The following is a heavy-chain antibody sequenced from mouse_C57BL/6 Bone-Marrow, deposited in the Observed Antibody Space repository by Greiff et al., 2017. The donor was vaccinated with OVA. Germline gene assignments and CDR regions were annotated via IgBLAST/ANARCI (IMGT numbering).Heavy chain of an antibody. Sequence: DVMLVESGGGLVKPGGSLKLSCAASGFTFSSYAMSWVRQTPEKRLEWVATISDGGSYTYYPDNVKGRFTISRDNAKNNLYLQMSHLKSEDTAMYYCARGNFYYYAMDYWGQGTSVTVSS. CDR1: GFTFSSYA. V-gene: IGHV5-4*03. J-gene: IGHJ4*01. CDR2: ISDGGSYT. CDR3: ARGNFYYYAMDY.